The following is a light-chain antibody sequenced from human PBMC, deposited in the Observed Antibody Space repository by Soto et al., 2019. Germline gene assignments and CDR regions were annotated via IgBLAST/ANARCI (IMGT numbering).Light chain of an antibody. Sequence: QSALTQPASVSGSPGQSITISCTGTSSDVGAYTVVSWYQQHPDKVPKLMIFNVSRRPSGVSDRFSGSKSGNTASLTISGLQPEDEADYYCSSYTSSSTHVFGSGTKVTVL. CDR1: SSDVGAYTV. CDR2: NVS. V-gene: IGLV2-14*03. J-gene: IGLJ1*01. CDR3: SSYTSSSTHV.